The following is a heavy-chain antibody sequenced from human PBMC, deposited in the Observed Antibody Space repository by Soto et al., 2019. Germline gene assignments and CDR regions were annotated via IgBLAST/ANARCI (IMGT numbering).Heavy chain of an antibody. V-gene: IGHV3-23*01. CDR2: ISGSGGST. CDR1: GFTFSSYA. D-gene: IGHD6-13*01. J-gene: IGHJ5*02. CDR3: AKASKYSSSWYAWFDP. Sequence: EVQLLESGGGLVQPGGSLRLSCAASGFTFSSYAMSWVRQAPGNGLEWVSAISGSGGSTYYADSVKGRFTISRDNSKNTLYLQMNSLRAEDTAVYYCAKASKYSSSWYAWFDPWGQGTVVTVSS.